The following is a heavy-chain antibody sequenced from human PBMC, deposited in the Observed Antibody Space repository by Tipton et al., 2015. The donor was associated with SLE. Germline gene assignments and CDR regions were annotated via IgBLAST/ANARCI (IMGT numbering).Heavy chain of an antibody. Sequence: GLVKPSETLSLTCAVYGGSFSGYYWSWIRQPPGKGLEYIGEINHRGSTNYNPPLKSRVTISVDTSKNQFSLKLSSVTAADTAVYYCASIAFRGVDIWGQGTMVTVSS. CDR3: ASIAFRGVDI. CDR2: INHRGST. J-gene: IGHJ3*02. V-gene: IGHV4-34*01. D-gene: IGHD3-10*01. CDR1: GGSFSGYY.